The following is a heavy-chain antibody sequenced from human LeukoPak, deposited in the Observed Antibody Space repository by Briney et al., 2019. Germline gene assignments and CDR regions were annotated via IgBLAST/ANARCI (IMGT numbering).Heavy chain of an antibody. D-gene: IGHD3-16*01. CDR2: IKQDGNEK. Sequence: GGSLRLSCVASGFTFSDYWMTWVRQAPGTGLEWVANIKQDGNEKYYVDSVKGRFTISRDNAKNSLHLQMDNLRAEDTAVYYCARGGGLDVWGQGATVTDSS. CDR3: ARGGGLDV. J-gene: IGHJ6*02. CDR1: GFTFSDYW. V-gene: IGHV3-7*03.